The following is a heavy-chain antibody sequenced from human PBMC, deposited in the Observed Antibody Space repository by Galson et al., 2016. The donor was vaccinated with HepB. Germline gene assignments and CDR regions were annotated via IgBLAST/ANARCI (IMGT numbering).Heavy chain of an antibody. J-gene: IGHJ4*02. Sequence: SLRLSCAASGFTFNTFWMTWVRQAPGKGLEWVANIKQDGSGKYYVDSVKGRFTISRDNAKNSVYLQMNSLRGDDTAVYYCMSYSDAWYSGFWGQGTLVTVSS. CDR2: IKQDGSGK. D-gene: IGHD6-13*01. CDR1: GFTFNTFW. V-gene: IGHV3-7*03. CDR3: MSYSDAWYSGF.